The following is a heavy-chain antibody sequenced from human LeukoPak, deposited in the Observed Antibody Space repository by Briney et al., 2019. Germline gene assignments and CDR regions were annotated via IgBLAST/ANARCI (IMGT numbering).Heavy chain of an antibody. V-gene: IGHV3-30*02. J-gene: IGHJ3*02. Sequence: GGSLRLSCAASGFTFSSYSMNWVRQAPGKGLEWVAFIRYDGSNKYYADSVKGRFTISRDNSKNTLYLQMNSLRAEDTAVYYCAKDFGLDYGDYNGVGDAFDIWSQGTMVTVSS. CDR3: AKDFGLDYGDYNGVGDAFDI. CDR2: IRYDGSNK. CDR1: GFTFSSYS. D-gene: IGHD4-17*01.